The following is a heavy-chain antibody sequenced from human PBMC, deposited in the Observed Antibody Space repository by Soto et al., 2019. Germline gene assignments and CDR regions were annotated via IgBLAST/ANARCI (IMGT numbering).Heavy chain of an antibody. J-gene: IGHJ4*02. CDR2: IDNSGST. CDR3: ARGGQDFWSGPFDY. D-gene: IGHD3-3*01. CDR1: GGSISNYF. V-gene: IGHV4-4*07. Sequence: SETLSLTCTVSGGSISNYFCNWIRQPSGKGLEWIGRIDNSGSTNYNPSLKSRITMSADTSRNQFSLKLNSVTAADTAVYYCARGGQDFWSGPFDYWGQGALVTVSS.